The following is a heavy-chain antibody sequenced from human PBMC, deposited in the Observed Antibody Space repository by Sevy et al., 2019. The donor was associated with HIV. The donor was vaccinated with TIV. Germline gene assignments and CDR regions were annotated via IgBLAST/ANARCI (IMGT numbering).Heavy chain of an antibody. CDR1: GGTFSSYA. V-gene: IGHV1-69*04. J-gene: IGHJ5*02. CDR2: IIPILGIA. D-gene: IGHD3-22*01. Sequence: ASVKVSCKASGGTFSSYAISWVRQAPGQGLEWMGRIIPILGIANYAQKFQGRVTITADKSTSTAYMELSSLRSEDTAVYYCARGTRYYDSSAYSAVPFDPWGQGTLVTVSS. CDR3: ARGTRYYDSSAYSAVPFDP.